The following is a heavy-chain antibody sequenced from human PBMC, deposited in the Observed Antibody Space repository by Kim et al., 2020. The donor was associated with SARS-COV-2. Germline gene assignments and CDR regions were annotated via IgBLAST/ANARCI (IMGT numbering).Heavy chain of an antibody. Sequence: SVKVSCKASGGTFSSYAISWVRQAPGQGLEWMGRIIPILGIANYAQKFQGRVTITADKSTSTAYMELSSLRSEDTAVYYCARDPWRAAAELSGYGMDVWGQGTTVTVSS. CDR3: ARDPWRAAAELSGYGMDV. V-gene: IGHV1-69*04. CDR2: IIPILGIA. CDR1: GGTFSSYA. D-gene: IGHD6-13*01. J-gene: IGHJ6*02.